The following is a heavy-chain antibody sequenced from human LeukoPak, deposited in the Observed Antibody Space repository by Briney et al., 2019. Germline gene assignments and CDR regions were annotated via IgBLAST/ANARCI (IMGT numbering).Heavy chain of an antibody. J-gene: IGHJ5*02. Sequence: SETLSLTCAVYGGSSSGYYWSWIRQPPGKGLEWIGEINHSGSTNYNPSLKSRVTISVDTSKNQFSLKLSSVTAADTAVYYCARGCVDYDFWSGYSTYNWFDPWGQGTLVTVSS. V-gene: IGHV4-34*09. CDR3: ARGCVDYDFWSGYSTYNWFDP. CDR2: INHSGST. D-gene: IGHD3-3*01. CDR1: GGSSSGYY.